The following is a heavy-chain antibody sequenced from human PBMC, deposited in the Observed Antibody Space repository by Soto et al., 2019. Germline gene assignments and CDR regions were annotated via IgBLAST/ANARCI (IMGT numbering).Heavy chain of an antibody. CDR3: ARGGFSADDESEWFDP. CDR2: IFYNGRT. V-gene: IGHV4-39*01. Sequence: SETLSLTCSVSGGPISSRNYYWGWVRRAPGRGPEWIGNIFYNGRTDYNPSLQSRVTISVDTSKNQFSLKLGSVTAADTAIYYCARGGFSADDESEWFDPWGHGTLVTVS. D-gene: IGHD5-12*01. J-gene: IGHJ5*02. CDR1: GGPISSRNYY.